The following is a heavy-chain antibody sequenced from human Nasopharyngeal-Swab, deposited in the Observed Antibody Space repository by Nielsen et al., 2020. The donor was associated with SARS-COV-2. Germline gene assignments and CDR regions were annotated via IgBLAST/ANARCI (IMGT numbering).Heavy chain of an antibody. D-gene: IGHD3-16*01. CDR3: ARAPLIGEGWFDP. V-gene: IGHV4-34*01. Sequence: GSLRLSCAVYGGSFSGYYWSWIRQPPGEGLEWIGEINHSGSTNYNPSLKSRVTISVDTSKNQFSLKLSSVTAADTAVYYCARAPLIGEGWFDPWGQGTLVTVSS. CDR1: GGSFSGYY. CDR2: INHSGST. J-gene: IGHJ5*02.